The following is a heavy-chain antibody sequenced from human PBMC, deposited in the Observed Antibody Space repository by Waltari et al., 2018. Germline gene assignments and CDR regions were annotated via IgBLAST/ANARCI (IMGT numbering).Heavy chain of an antibody. J-gene: IGHJ3*02. CDR1: GGSISSGSYY. CDR2: IYTSWRT. Sequence: QVQLQESGPGLVKPSQTLSLTCTVSGGSISSGSYYWSWIRQPAGQGLEWIGRIYTSWRTNYNPSLKSRVTISVDTSKNQFSLKLSSVTAADTAVYYCARASYYDSSGYSRPDAFDIWGQGTMVTVSS. CDR3: ARASYYDSSGYSRPDAFDI. D-gene: IGHD3-22*01. V-gene: IGHV4-61*02.